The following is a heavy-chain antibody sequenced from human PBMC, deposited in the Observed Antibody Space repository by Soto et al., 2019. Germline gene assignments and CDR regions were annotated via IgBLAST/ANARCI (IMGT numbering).Heavy chain of an antibody. CDR3: ARLPGVRGVFVGFNV. D-gene: IGHD3-10*01. J-gene: IGHJ3*01. CDR2: IYPGDSDT. CDR1: GYSFAGYW. Sequence: PGESLKISCKGSGYSFAGYWIGWVRQMPGKGLDWMGVIYPGDSDTRYSPSFHGQVTISADKSISTAYLQWSSLKASDTAMYFCARLPGVRGVFVGFNVWGQGTMVTVSS. V-gene: IGHV5-51*01.